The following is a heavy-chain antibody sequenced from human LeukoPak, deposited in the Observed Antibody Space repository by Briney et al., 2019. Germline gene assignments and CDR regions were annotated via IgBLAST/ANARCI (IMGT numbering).Heavy chain of an antibody. V-gene: IGHV3-66*01. Sequence: GGSLRLSCAASGFTVSSNYMSWVRQAPGKGLEWVSVIYSGGSTYYADSVKGRFTISRDNSKNTLYLQMNSLRAEDTAVYYCAKKYSGSYFHFDYWGQGTLVTVSS. J-gene: IGHJ4*02. D-gene: IGHD1-26*01. CDR3: AKKYSGSYFHFDY. CDR1: GFTVSSNY. CDR2: IYSGGST.